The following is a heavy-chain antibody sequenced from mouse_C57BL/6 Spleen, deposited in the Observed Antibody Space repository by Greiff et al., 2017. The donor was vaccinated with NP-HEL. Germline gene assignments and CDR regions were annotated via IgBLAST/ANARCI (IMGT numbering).Heavy chain of an antibody. CDR1: GYTFTDYY. V-gene: IGHV1-76*01. CDR2: IYPGSGNT. D-gene: IGHD1-1*01. CDR3: ARIYYGSSFYAMDY. J-gene: IGHJ4*01. Sequence: QVQLQQSGAELVRPGASVKLSCKASGYTFTDYYINWVKQRPGQGLEWIARIYPGSGNTYYDEKFKGKATLTAEKSSSTAYMQLSSLTSEDSAVYFCARIYYGSSFYAMDYWGQGTSVTVSS.